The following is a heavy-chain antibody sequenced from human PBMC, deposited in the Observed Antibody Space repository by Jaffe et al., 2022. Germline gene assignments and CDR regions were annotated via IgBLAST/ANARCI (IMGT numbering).Heavy chain of an antibody. Sequence: EVQLVESGGGLVQPGGSLRLSCAASGFTFSSYWMSWVRQAPGKGLEWVANIKQDGSEKYYVDSVKGRFTISRDNAKNSLYLQMNSLRAEDTAVYYCARGAGYFDWLLSAYYYYYMDVWGKGTTVTVSS. V-gene: IGHV3-7*05. D-gene: IGHD3-9*01. CDR2: IKQDGSEK. CDR3: ARGAGYFDWLLSAYYYYYMDV. J-gene: IGHJ6*03. CDR1: GFTFSSYW.